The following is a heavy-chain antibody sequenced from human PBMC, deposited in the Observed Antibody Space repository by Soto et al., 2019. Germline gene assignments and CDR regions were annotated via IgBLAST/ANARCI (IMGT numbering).Heavy chain of an antibody. CDR3: ARGVLLWFGESDYYYYYGMDV. CDR1: GGSFSGDC. V-gene: IGHV4-34*01. D-gene: IGHD3-10*01. Sequence: SETLSLTCAVYGGSFSGDCWSWIRQPPGKGLEWIGEINHSGSTNYNPSLKSRVTISVDTSKNQFSLKLSSVTAADTAVYYCARGVLLWFGESDYYYYYGMDVWGQGTTVTVSS. CDR2: INHSGST. J-gene: IGHJ6*02.